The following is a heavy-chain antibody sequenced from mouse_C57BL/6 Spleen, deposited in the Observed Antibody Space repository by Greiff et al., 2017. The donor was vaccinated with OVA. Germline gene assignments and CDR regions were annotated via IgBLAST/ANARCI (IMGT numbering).Heavy chain of an antibody. CDR3: ARWGRYYFDY. V-gene: IGHV1-18*01. Sequence: VQLQQSGPELVKPGASVKIPCKASGYTFTDYNMDWVKQSHGKSLEWIGDINPNNGGTIYNQKFKGKATLTVDKSSSTAYMELRSLTSEDTAVYYCARWGRYYFDYWGQGTTLTVSS. CDR1: GYTFTDYN. J-gene: IGHJ2*01. CDR2: INPNNGGT. D-gene: IGHD1-1*01.